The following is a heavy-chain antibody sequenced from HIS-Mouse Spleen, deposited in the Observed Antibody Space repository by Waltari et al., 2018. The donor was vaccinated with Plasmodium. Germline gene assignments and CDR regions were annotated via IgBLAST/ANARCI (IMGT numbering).Heavy chain of an antibody. CDR1: GFTFCGYS. CDR3: ARESSSSWYFDY. Sequence: EVQLVESGGGLVKPGGSLRLSCEASGFTFCGYSMNWVRQAPGKGLEWVSSISSSSSYIYYADSVKGRFTISRDNAKNSLYLQMNSLRAEDTAVYYCARESSSSWYFDYWGQGTLVTVSS. CDR2: ISSSSSYI. V-gene: IGHV3-21*01. J-gene: IGHJ4*02. D-gene: IGHD6-13*01.